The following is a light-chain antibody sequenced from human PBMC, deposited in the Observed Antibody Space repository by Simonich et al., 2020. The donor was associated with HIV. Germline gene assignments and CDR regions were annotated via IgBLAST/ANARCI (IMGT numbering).Light chain of an antibody. CDR2: GAS. V-gene: IGKV3-15*01. Sequence: EIVMTHSPATLSVSPGERATLSCRASQSVSSNLAWYQQEPGQSPRLLIYGASARATGIPARFSGSGSGTEFTLTISSLQSEDFAVYYCQQYNYWPLFLTFGGGTKVEIK. CDR1: QSVSSN. J-gene: IGKJ4*01. CDR3: QQYNYWPLFLT.